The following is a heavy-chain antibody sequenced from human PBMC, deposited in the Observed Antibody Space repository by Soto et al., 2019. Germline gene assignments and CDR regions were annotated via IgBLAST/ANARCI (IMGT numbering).Heavy chain of an antibody. J-gene: IGHJ2*01. CDR3: AYVRGYSTGDSSFDL. CDR2: ISTYNENM. CDR1: GSTFTSNG. V-gene: IGHV1-18*04. D-gene: IGHD5-18*01. Sequence: ASVKVSCKVSGSTFTSNGIGWVRQAPGQGLEWMGWISTYNENMDTAPQLQGRLTLTTDPSTTTEYMELTNLKFDDTALSCCAYVRGYSTGDSSFDLWG.